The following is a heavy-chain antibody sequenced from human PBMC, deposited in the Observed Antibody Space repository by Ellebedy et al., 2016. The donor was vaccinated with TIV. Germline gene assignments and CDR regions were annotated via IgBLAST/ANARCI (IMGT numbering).Heavy chain of an antibody. CDR3: TSNPGIAVPGDY. J-gene: IGHJ4*02. CDR2: IGSRSEYT. Sequence: GESLKISCAASGFTFSNYAMAWVRQAPGKGLEWVSAIGSRSEYTFYADSVKGRLTFSRDNYKNTLYLQMNRLRAEDTAVYYCTSNPGIAVPGDYWGLGTPVTVSS. CDR1: GFTFSNYA. V-gene: IGHV3-23*01. D-gene: IGHD6-19*01.